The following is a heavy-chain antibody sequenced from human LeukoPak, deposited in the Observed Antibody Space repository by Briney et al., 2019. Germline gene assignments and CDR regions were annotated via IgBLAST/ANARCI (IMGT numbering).Heavy chain of an antibody. CDR1: GGSISSYY. J-gene: IGHJ4*02. CDR2: IYYSGST. V-gene: IGHV4-59*01. CDR3: ARDYGPRGYSYGIFDY. Sequence: SETLSLTCTVSGGSISSYYWSWIRQPPGKGLEWIGYIYYSGSTNYNPSLKSRVTISVDTSKNQFSLKLSSVTAADTAVYYCARDYGPRGYSYGIFDYWGQGTLVTVSS. D-gene: IGHD5-18*01.